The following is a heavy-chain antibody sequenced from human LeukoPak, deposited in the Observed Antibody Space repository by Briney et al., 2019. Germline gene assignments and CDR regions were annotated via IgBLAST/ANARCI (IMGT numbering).Heavy chain of an antibody. Sequence: GESLKISCKGSGYSFPIYWIGWVRQMPGKGLEWMGIIYPGDCDTRYSPSFQGQITISADKSISTAYLQWSSLKASDTAMYYCARRSTYGSGTNYLFDYWGQGTLVTVSS. CDR1: GYSFPIYW. CDR3: ARRSTYGSGTNYLFDY. J-gene: IGHJ4*02. D-gene: IGHD3-10*01. CDR2: IYPGDCDT. V-gene: IGHV5-51*01.